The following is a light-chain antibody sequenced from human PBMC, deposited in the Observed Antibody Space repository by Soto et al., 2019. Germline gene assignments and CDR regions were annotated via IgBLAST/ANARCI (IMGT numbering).Light chain of an antibody. CDR3: QQYGSSPRFT. CDR2: GAS. Sequence: EIVLTQSPGTLSLSPGERATLTCRASQSVRSSYLAWYQQKPGQAPRLLIYGASTRATGIPDRFSGSGSGTDFTLTISRLEPEVFAVYYCQQYGSSPRFTFGPGTKVDIK. CDR1: QSVRSSY. J-gene: IGKJ3*01. V-gene: IGKV3-20*01.